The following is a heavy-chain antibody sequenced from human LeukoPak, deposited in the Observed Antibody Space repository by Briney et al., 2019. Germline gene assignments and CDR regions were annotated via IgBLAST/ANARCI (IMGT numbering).Heavy chain of an antibody. CDR1: GGSISSGVYY. CDR3: ASAGLRSSASGNNFWRYYFEY. CDR2: IDYSGST. J-gene: IGHJ4*02. V-gene: IGHV4-39*07. Sequence: PSETLSLTCTVSGGSISSGVYYWAWVRQSPGKGLEWIGSIDYSGSTFYNPSLKSRVTISVDTSKNQFSLKLTSVTAADTAVYFCASAGLRSSASGNNFWRYYFEYWGQGALVTVSS. D-gene: IGHD3-3*01.